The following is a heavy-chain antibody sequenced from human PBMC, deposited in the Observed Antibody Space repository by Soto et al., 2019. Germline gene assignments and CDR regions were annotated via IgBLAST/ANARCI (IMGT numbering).Heavy chain of an antibody. D-gene: IGHD6-19*01. J-gene: IGHJ4*02. Sequence: GSLRLSCAASGFTFSDYAMSWVRQAPGKGLEWVSAISGSGGSTYYADSVKGRFTISRDNAKNTLLLQMNSLRAEDAAVYFCAKDLDIAVAGGYYLDSWGQGTLVTVSS. V-gene: IGHV3-23*01. CDR3: AKDLDIAVAGGYYLDS. CDR1: GFTFSDYA. CDR2: ISGSGGST.